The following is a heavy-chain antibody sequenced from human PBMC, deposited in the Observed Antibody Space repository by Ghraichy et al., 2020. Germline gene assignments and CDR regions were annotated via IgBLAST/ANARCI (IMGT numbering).Heavy chain of an antibody. Sequence: GGSLRLSCAASGFTFSDHHMAWVRQAPGKGLEWLGRTRNKANKYITEYAASVKGRFTISRDDSKNSVYLQMNSLKTGDTALYYCGRGGPIDYWGQGTLVTVSS. J-gene: IGHJ4*02. CDR1: GFTFSDHH. CDR2: TRNKANKYIT. CDR3: GRGGPIDY. V-gene: IGHV3-72*01.